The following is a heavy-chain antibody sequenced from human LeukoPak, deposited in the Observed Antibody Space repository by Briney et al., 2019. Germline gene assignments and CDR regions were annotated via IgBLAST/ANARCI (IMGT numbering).Heavy chain of an antibody. J-gene: IGHJ3*02. V-gene: IGHV1-18*01. CDR3: ARDQDPGAFDI. CDR2: ISAYNGNT. Sequence: GASVKVSRTASRYTLTNYGISWVRQAPGPGLEWMGWISAYNGNTNYAQNLQGRVTMTTDTSTNTAYMELRSLRSDDTAVYYCARDQDPGAFDIWGQGTMVTVSS. CDR1: RYTLTNYG.